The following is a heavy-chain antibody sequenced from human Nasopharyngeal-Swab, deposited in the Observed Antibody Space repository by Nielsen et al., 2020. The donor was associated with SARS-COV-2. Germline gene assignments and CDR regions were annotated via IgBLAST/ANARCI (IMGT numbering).Heavy chain of an antibody. V-gene: IGHV1-8*01. CDR2: MSPNSGNT. Sequence: ASVKVSCKASGYTFINHDINWVRQSTGQGLEWMGWMSPNSGNTGYAQKFQGRVTMTRNTSTSTAYLELSSLRSEDTAVYYCARGGSSLGANLEDPWGQGTLVIVPS. J-gene: IGHJ5*02. CDR1: GYTFINHD. D-gene: IGHD3-10*01. CDR3: ARGGSSLGANLEDP.